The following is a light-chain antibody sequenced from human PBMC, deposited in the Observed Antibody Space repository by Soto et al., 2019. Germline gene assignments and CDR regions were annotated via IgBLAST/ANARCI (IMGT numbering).Light chain of an antibody. J-gene: IGLJ1*01. V-gene: IGLV1-40*01. CDR3: QSYDSSLSTYV. CDR1: SSNIGAGYD. Sequence: QSVLTQPPSVSGAPGKRVTISCTGSSSNIGAGYDVHWYHQLPGTAPKLLIYGNSNRPSGVPDRFSGSKSGTSASLAITGLQAEDEADYYCQSYDSSLSTYVFGTGTKLTVL. CDR2: GNS.